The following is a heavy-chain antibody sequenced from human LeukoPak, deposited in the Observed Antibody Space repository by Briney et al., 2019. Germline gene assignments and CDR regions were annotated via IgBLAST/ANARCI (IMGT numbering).Heavy chain of an antibody. J-gene: IGHJ4*02. V-gene: IGHV3-30*18. D-gene: IGHD2-15*01. CDR1: GFTFSTYG. CDR3: AKRPCRGGRCYSGLDY. CDR2: ISYDGSNK. Sequence: PGGSLRLSCAASGFTFSTYGMHWVRQAPGKGLEWVAVISYDGSNKYCADSVRGRFTISRDNSKNTLFLQMNSLRAEDTAVYYCAKRPCRGGRCYSGLDYWGQGTLVTVSS.